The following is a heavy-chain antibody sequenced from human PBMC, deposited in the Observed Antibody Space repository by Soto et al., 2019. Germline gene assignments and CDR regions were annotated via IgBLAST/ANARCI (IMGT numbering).Heavy chain of an antibody. V-gene: IGHV4-31*11. CDR2: IGYRGST. D-gene: IGHD1-26*01. J-gene: IGHJ4*02. CDR3: ARRAATSTFDS. Sequence: QVQLQESGPGLVKPSQTLSLTCAVSGGSISSGSYYWSWIRQHPGKGLEWIGYIGYRGSTYYNASLKSRLTISLDTSKSQFSLKLSSVTAADTAMYYCARRAATSTFDSWGQGTLVTVSS. CDR1: GGSISSGSYY.